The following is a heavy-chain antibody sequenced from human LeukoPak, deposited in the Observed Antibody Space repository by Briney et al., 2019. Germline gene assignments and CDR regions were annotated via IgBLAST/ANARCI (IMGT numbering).Heavy chain of an antibody. CDR3: ARNWGSLDY. CDR2: LYSDGNT. CDR1: GFTVSSNY. Sequence: GGSLRLSCAASGFTVSSNYMSWVRQAPGRGLEWVSGLYSDGNTYYADSVKGRFTISRDSFKNTLYLQMNNLRAEDTAVYYCARNWGSLDYWGQGTLVTVSS. D-gene: IGHD7-27*01. J-gene: IGHJ4*02. V-gene: IGHV3-53*01.